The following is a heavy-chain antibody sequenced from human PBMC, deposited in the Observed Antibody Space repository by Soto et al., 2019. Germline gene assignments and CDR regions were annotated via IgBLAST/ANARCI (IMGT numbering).Heavy chain of an antibody. V-gene: IGHV3-73*01. CDR3: TRFPRGTPVTNLDF. D-gene: IGHD4-17*01. J-gene: IGHJ4*02. CDR2: IRSKANSYAT. CDR1: GFTFSGSA. Sequence: VGSLRLSCATSGFTFSGSAMHWVRQASGKGLEWVGRIRSKANSYATAYAASVKGRFTISRDDSKNTTYLQMNSLKTEDTAVYYCTRFPRGTPVTNLDFWGQGTLVTVSS.